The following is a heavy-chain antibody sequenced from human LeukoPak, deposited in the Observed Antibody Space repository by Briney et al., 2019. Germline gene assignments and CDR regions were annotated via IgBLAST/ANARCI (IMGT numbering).Heavy chain of an antibody. J-gene: IGHJ4*02. V-gene: IGHV3-23*01. CDR3: AKPLTVWFGELLFDY. D-gene: IGHD3-10*01. Sequence: GGSLRLPCAASGFTFSSYAMSWVRQAPGKGLEWVSAISGSGGSTYYADSVKGRFTISRDNSKNTLYLQMNSLRAEDTAVYYCAKPLTVWFGELLFDYWGQGTLVTVSS. CDR1: GFTFSSYA. CDR2: ISGSGGST.